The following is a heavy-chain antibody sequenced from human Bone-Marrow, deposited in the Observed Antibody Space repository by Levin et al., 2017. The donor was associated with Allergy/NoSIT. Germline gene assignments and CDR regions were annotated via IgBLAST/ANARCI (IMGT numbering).Heavy chain of an antibody. CDR1: GFSFSKGW. CDR3: ATEGWARKVRDDY. V-gene: IGHV3-15*01. J-gene: IGHJ4*02. D-gene: IGHD1-1*01. Sequence: PGGSLRLSCAASGFSFSKGWMTWVRQAPGKGLEWVGRIKSETDGGTIDYAAPVKGRFTIPRDDSKSTLYLQMNGLKTEDIAVYYCATEGWARKVRDDYWGQGTLVTVSS. CDR2: IKSETDGGTI.